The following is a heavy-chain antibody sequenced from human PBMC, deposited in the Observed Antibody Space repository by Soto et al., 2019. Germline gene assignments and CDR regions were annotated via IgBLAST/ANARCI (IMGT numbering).Heavy chain of an antibody. J-gene: IGHJ2*01. CDR1: GFTVSNSY. CDR2: IYIDGRT. Sequence: EVQLVESGGDLVQPGGALRLSCAASGFTVSNSYMGWVRQAPGKGLEWVSSIYIDGRTYYADSMRGRFTISTDNSEDTLYLQMNSLRVDDTAMYYCARHVGFYWYFDLWGRGTLVTVSS. V-gene: IGHV3-66*04. CDR3: ARHVGFYWYFDL. D-gene: IGHD1-26*01.